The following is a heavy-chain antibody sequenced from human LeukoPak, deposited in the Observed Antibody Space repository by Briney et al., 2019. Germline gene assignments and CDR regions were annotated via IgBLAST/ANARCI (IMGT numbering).Heavy chain of an antibody. CDR3: ARDYRLERPYFDY. J-gene: IGHJ4*02. CDR1: GGTFSSYA. Sequence: ASVKVSYKASGGTFSSYAISWVRQAPGQGLEWMGWISAYNGNTNYAQKLQGRVTMTTDTSTSTAYMELRSLRSDDTAVYYCARDYRLERPYFDYWGQGTLVTVSS. D-gene: IGHD1-1*01. V-gene: IGHV1-18*01. CDR2: ISAYNGNT.